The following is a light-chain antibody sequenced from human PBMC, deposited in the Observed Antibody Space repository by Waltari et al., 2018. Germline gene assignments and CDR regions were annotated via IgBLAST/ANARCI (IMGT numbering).Light chain of an antibody. J-gene: IGLJ3*02. V-gene: IGLV2-14*03. CDR3: NSYTSGRTWV. Sequence: WFLHRPSKAPKRMIHDVSKRPSGVSSRFSGSKSGNTVSLTISGLQAEDEAIYYCNSYTSGRTWVFGGGTRLTVL. CDR2: DVS.